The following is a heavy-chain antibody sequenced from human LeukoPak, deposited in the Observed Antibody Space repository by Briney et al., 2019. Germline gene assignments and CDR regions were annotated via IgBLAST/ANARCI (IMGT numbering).Heavy chain of an antibody. Sequence: GGSLRLSCAASRFIFSSSAMSWVRQAPGKGLEWVSTIIGSGGDTYYADSVKGRFTISRDTSKNTLYLQMKSVRPEETAVYYCEKTWAAAGIFASWGQGTLVTVSS. V-gene: IGHV3-23*01. CDR3: EKTWAAAGIFAS. CDR1: RFIFSSSA. CDR2: IIGSGGDT. J-gene: IGHJ4*02. D-gene: IGHD6-13*01.